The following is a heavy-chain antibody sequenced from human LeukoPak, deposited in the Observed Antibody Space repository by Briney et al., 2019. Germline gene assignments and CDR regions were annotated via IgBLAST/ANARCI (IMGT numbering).Heavy chain of an antibody. CDR2: IYHSGNT. CDR3: AREMTTVTTPGGFDY. D-gene: IGHD4-11*01. J-gene: IGHJ4*02. CDR1: GYSISSGYY. V-gene: IGHV4-38-2*02. Sequence: SETLSLTCTVSGYSISSGYYWGWIRQPPGKGLEWIGSIYHSGNTYYSSSLKSRVTISVDTSKNQFSLKLSSVTAADTAVYYCAREMTTVTTPGGFDYWGQGTLVTVSS.